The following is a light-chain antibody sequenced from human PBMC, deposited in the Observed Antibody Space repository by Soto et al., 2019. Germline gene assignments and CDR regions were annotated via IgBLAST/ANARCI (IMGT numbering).Light chain of an antibody. J-gene: IGKJ4*01. Sequence: EIVMTQSPVTLSVSPGERATLSCRASQSVRSTYLAWYQQKPGQAPRLLIFGVSNRAAGIPARFSGSGSGTEFTLTISSLQSEDFAVYYCPQYGDWPLTFGGGTKVEIK. V-gene: IGKV3-15*01. CDR2: GVS. CDR3: PQYGDWPLT. CDR1: QSVRSTY.